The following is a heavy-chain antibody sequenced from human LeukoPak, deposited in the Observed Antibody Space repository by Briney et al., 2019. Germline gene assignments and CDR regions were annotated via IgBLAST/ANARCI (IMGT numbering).Heavy chain of an antibody. J-gene: IGHJ4*02. Sequence: GASVKVSCKASGYTFTSYYMHWVRQAPGQGLEWMGIINPSGGSTSYAQKFQGRVTMTRGTSTSTVYMELSSLRSEDTAVYYCARRTKNYYDSSGPFDYWGQGTLVTVSS. CDR1: GYTFTSYY. CDR3: ARRTKNYYDSSGPFDY. V-gene: IGHV1-46*01. CDR2: INPSGGST. D-gene: IGHD3-22*01.